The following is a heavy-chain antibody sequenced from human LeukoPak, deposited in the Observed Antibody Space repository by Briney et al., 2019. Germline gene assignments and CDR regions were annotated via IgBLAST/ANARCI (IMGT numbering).Heavy chain of an antibody. J-gene: IGHJ4*02. CDR3: ARDYTGETLPDY. D-gene: IGHD7-27*01. CDR2: ISYDGSNK. V-gene: IGHV3-30-3*01. Sequence: GGSLRLSCAASGFTFSSYAMHWVRQAPGKGLEWVAVISYDGSNKYYADSVKGRFTISRDNSKNTLYLQMNSLRAEDTAVYYCARDYTGETLPDYWGQGTLVTVSS. CDR1: GFTFSSYA.